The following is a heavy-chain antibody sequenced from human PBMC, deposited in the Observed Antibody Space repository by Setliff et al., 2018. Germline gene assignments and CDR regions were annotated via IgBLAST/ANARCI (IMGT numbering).Heavy chain of an antibody. J-gene: IGHJ4*02. CDR1: GGTFSSYA. CDR3: ARDGISTVVPTDY. Sequence: ASVKVSCKASGGTFSSYAISWVRQAPGQGLEWMGWISVYNGKTKYAQKLQGRVTMTTDTSTSTAYMELRSLRSDDTAVYYCARDGISTVVPTDYWGQGTLVTVSS. V-gene: IGHV1-18*01. D-gene: IGHD4-17*01. CDR2: ISVYNGKT.